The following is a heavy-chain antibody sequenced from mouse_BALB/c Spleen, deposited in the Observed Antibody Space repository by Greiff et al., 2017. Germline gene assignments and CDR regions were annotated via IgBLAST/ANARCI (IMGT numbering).Heavy chain of an antibody. V-gene: IGHV5-12-2*01. J-gene: IGHJ3*01. CDR3: ARGDGYGFAY. CDR2: ISNGGGST. D-gene: IGHD1-2*01. CDR1: GFTFSSYT. Sequence: EVKLQESGGGLVQPGGSLKLSCAASGFTFSSYTMSWVRQTPEKRLEWVAYISNGGGSTYYPDTVKGRFTISRDNAKNTLYLQMSSLKSEDTAMYYCARGDGYGFAYWGQGTLVTVSA.